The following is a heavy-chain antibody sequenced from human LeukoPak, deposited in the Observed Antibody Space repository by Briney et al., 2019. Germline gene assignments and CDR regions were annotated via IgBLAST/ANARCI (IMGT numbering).Heavy chain of an antibody. CDR2: ISSSGSTI. V-gene: IGHV3-48*03. D-gene: IGHD2-8*01. CDR1: GFTFSSYE. CDR3: AKELRVSYYWAKKDPIEDGEVDAFDI. J-gene: IGHJ3*02. Sequence: PGGSLRLSCAASGFTFSSYEMNWVRQAPGKGLEWVSYISSSGSTIYYADSVKGRFTISRDNAKNSLYLQMNSLRAEDTAVYYCAKELRVSYYWAKKDPIEDGEVDAFDIWGQGTMVTVSS.